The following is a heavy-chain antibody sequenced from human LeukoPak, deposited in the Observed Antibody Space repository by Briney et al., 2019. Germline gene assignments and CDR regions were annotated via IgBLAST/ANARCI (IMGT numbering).Heavy chain of an antibody. CDR1: GFTFSSFG. Sequence: GRSLRLSSAAPGFTFSSFGMRWVRQAPGEGLEWVAVILDDGNNKYYADSVKGRFTISRGNYKNTLYLEMNRLRAEDTAVYYCARAFTSTGYYYVEYWGQGTLVTVSS. CDR3: ARAFTSTGYYYVEY. D-gene: IGHD3-22*01. V-gene: IGHV3-33*01. CDR2: ILDDGNNK. J-gene: IGHJ4*02.